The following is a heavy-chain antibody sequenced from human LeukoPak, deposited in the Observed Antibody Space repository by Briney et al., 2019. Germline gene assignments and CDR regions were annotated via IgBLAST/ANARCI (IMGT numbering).Heavy chain of an antibody. CDR3: ARGGSRQYNF. J-gene: IGHJ4*02. D-gene: IGHD5-18*01. CDR1: GFTFSSYW. V-gene: IGHV3-7*01. Sequence: AGGSLRLSCAASGFTFSSYWMSWVRQAPGKGLEWVANIRHDGSEKYYVDSVKGRFTISRDNAKDSLYLQMSSLRVEDTAVYYCARGGSRQYNFWGQGTLVTVSS. CDR2: IRHDGSEK.